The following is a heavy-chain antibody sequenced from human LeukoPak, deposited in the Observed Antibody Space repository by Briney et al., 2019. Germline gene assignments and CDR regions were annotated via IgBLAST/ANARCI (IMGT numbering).Heavy chain of an antibody. CDR2: IYYTGTT. CDR1: GGSIRSTTAY. CDR3: ARGGDYYNNSAFHDY. D-gene: IGHD3-22*01. J-gene: IGHJ4*02. Sequence: SETLSLTCTVSGGSIRSTTAYWGWVRQPPGKGLEWIGSIYYTGTTYYSPSLKTRVTISLNTSKNQFSLTLTSVTDADVAVYYCARGGDYYNNSAFHDYWGQGTLVTVSS. V-gene: IGHV4-39*01.